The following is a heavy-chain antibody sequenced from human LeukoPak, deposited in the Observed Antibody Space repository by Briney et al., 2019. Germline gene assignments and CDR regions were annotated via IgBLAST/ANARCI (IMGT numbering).Heavy chain of an antibody. CDR3: ARSRRSGGSSRDIDY. Sequence: PSETLSLTCTVSGGSISSSSYYWGWIRQPPGKGLEWIGSIDYSGSTYYNASLKSRVTISVDTSKNQFSLKLGSVTAADTAVYYCARSRRSGGSSRDIDYWGQGTLVTVSS. V-gene: IGHV4-39*01. CDR2: IDYSGST. CDR1: GGSISSSSYY. J-gene: IGHJ4*02. D-gene: IGHD6-6*01.